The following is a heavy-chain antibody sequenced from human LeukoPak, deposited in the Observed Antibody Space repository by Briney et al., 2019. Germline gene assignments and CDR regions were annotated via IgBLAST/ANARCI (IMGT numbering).Heavy chain of an antibody. CDR1: GGSVSSGTYY. CDR2: IYYRGTT. V-gene: IGHV4-61*01. J-gene: IGHJ4*02. D-gene: IGHD7-27*01. CDR3: ARGANWGSPDY. Sequence: SETLSLTCTVSGGSVSSGTYYWSWIRQSPGKGLEWIGYIYYRGTTGYNPSLKSRVTISLDTSKNQFSLKLSSVTAADTAVYYCARGANWGSPDYWGQGTLVTVSS.